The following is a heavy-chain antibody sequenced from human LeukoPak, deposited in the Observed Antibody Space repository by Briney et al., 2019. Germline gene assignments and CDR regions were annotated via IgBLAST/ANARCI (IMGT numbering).Heavy chain of an antibody. CDR2: ISWNSGSI. Sequence: GGSLRLSCAASGFTFDDYAMHWARQAPGKGLEWVSGISWNSGSIGYADSVKGRFTISRDNAKNSLYLQMNSLRAEDTALYYCAKDRDYGDYLDYWGQGTLVTVSS. D-gene: IGHD4-17*01. J-gene: IGHJ4*02. V-gene: IGHV3-9*01. CDR3: AKDRDYGDYLDY. CDR1: GFTFDDYA.